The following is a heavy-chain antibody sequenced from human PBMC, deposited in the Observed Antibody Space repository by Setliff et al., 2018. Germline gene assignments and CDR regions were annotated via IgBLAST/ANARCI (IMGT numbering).Heavy chain of an antibody. D-gene: IGHD3-22*01. CDR1: GFTFSNYW. CDR3: ATNPRKGRSGGYYYDDPYYYYMDV. Sequence: GSLRLSCAASGFTFSNYWMHWVRQAPGKGLVWVSRIDSDGSVTNYADSVRGRFIISRDNAKNTLYLQMNSLRDEDTAMYYCATNPRKGRSGGYYYDDPYYYYMDVWGKGTTVTVS. J-gene: IGHJ6*03. V-gene: IGHV3-74*01. CDR2: IDSDGSVT.